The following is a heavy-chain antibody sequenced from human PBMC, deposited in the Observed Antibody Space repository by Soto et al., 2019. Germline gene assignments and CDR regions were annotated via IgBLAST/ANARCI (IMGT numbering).Heavy chain of an antibody. J-gene: IGHJ4*02. CDR3: ARTPSFSSTFDY. CDR1: GDSISSSNW. D-gene: IGHD6-13*01. CDR2: IYHSGDT. Sequence: QVQLQESGPGLVQPSGTLSLTCAVSGDSISSSNWWSWVRQPPGKGLEWIGEIYHSGDTNYNPSLKSQGTISLDKSQNQFSLTLTSVTAAETAVYYCARTPSFSSTFDYWGQGTLVTVSS. V-gene: IGHV4-4*02.